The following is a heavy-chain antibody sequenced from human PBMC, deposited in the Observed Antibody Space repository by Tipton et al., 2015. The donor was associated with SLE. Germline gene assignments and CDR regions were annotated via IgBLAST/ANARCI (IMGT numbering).Heavy chain of an antibody. CDR1: RFSFDTYS. Sequence: SLRLSCAASRFSFDTYSMNWVRQAPGKGLEWVSVLYSGGTSYYGDSVKGRFTISRDLSKNMLYLQMNSLRPEDTAFYFCAKVTYPISDEAIFDHWGQGSLVSVSS. J-gene: IGHJ4*02. D-gene: IGHD2-2*02. V-gene: IGHV3-23*03. CDR2: LYSGGTS. CDR3: AKVTYPISDEAIFDH.